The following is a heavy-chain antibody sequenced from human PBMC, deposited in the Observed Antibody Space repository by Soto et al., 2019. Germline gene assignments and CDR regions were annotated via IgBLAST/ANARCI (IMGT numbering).Heavy chain of an antibody. CDR3: ARGSHDYGDV. CDR1: ESSFTSYW. Sequence: PGESLKISCKGSESSFTSYWISWVLQMPGKGLEWMGRIDTSDSYTNDSPSFQGHVTISADKSISTAYLQWRSLKASETAMYYCARGSHDYGDVWGQGTTVTVSS. V-gene: IGHV5-10-1*01. J-gene: IGHJ6*02. CDR2: IDTSDSYT. D-gene: IGHD4-17*01.